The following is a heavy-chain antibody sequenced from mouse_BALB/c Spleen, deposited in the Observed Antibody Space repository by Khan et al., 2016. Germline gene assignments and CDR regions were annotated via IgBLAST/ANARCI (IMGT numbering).Heavy chain of an antibody. D-gene: IGHD1-2*01. V-gene: IGHV4-1*02. Sequence: EVKLLESGGGLVQPGGSLKLSCAASGFDFRRYWMSWVRQAPGKGLEWIGEINPDSRTINYTPSLKDKFTISRDNAKNTLYLQMSKVRSEDTALYYGARAVYYGYFAYWGQGTMVSVSA. CDR1: GFDFRRYW. CDR2: INPDSRTI. CDR3: ARAVYYGYFAY. J-gene: IGHJ3*01.